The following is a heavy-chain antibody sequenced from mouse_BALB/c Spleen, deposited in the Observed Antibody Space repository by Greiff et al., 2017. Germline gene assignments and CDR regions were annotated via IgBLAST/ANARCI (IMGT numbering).Heavy chain of an antibody. CDR1: GYNFTSYW. D-gene: IGHD4-1*01. J-gene: IGHJ1*01. Sequence: QVQLQQPGAELVKPGTSVKLSCKASGYNFTSYWINWVKLRPGQGLEWIGDIYPGSGSTNYNEKFKSKATLTVDTSSSTAYMQLSSLASEDSALYYCARAGGTYWYFDVWGAGTTVTVSS. V-gene: IGHV1-55*01. CDR3: ARAGGTYWYFDV. CDR2: IYPGSGST.